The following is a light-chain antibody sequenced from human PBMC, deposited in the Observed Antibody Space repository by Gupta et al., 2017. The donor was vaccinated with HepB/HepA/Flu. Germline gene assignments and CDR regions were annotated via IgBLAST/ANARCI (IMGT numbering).Light chain of an antibody. CDR3: QSYDSSLSGYVV. CDR2: GNI. J-gene: IGLJ2*01. CDR1: SSNIGAGYD. V-gene: IGLV1-40*01. Sequence: QSVLTQPPSVSGAPGQRVTISCTGSSSNIGAGYDVHWYQQLPETAPKLLIYGNINRPSGVPDRFSGSKSSTSASLAITGLQAEDEADYYCQSYDSSLSGYVVFGGGTKLTVL.